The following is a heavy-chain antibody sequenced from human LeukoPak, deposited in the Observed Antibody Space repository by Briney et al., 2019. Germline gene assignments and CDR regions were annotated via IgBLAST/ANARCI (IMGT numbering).Heavy chain of an antibody. D-gene: IGHD4-17*01. J-gene: IGHJ4*01. V-gene: IGHV3-7*01. CDR2: IKQEGSEK. Sequence: GGSLRLSCAASGFTFSSYWMSWVRQAPGKGLEWVANIKQEGSEKYYVDSVKGRFTISRDNAKNSLYLQMNSLRAEDTAVNYCARVRVKGQYYFDYWGQGTLVTVSS. CDR1: GFTFSSYW. CDR3: ARVRVKGQYYFDY.